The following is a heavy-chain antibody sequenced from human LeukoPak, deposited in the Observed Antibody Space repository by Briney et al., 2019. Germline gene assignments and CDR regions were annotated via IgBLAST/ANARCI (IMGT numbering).Heavy chain of an antibody. J-gene: IGHJ5*02. Sequence: GASVKVSCKASGFTFTRYDINWVRQATGQGLEWMGWMNLNNGNTGYAQTFQGRVTMTRDTFTSTAYMELRSLTSEDTAVYYCVRDGEGLAISVNYWFDLWGQGTLVTVSS. CDR2: MNLNNGNT. D-gene: IGHD3-10*01. V-gene: IGHV1-8*01. CDR1: GFTFTRYD. CDR3: VRDGEGLAISVNYWFDL.